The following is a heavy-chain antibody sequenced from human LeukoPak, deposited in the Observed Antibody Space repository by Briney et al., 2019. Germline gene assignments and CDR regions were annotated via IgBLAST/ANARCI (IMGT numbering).Heavy chain of an antibody. J-gene: IGHJ4*02. CDR1: GFTFRTCG. CDR2: ISYDGNDK. D-gene: IGHD7-27*01. CDR3: AKDWGNWGYGYYFDH. V-gene: IGHV3-30*18. Sequence: GRSLRLSCAASGFTFRTCGMHWVRQAPGKGLEWVAVISYDGNDKYYADSVKGRFTISRDNSKNTLYLEMNSLRPEDTAIYYCAKDWGNWGYGYYFDHWGQGTLVTVSS.